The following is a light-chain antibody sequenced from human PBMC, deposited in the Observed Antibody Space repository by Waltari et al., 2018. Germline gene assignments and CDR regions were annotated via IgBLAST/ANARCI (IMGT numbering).Light chain of an antibody. CDR3: QQYGSSPFT. V-gene: IGKV3-20*01. J-gene: IGKJ3*01. Sequence: EIVLTQSPGTLSLSPGERATLSCRASQSVSSSYLAWYQQKPGPAPRLLIYGASSRATGIPDRFSGSGSGTDFTLTISRLEPEDFAGYYCQQYGSSPFTFGPGTKVDIK. CDR1: QSVSSSY. CDR2: GAS.